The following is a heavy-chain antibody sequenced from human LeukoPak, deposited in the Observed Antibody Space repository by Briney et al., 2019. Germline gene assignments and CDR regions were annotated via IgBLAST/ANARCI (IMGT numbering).Heavy chain of an antibody. CDR2: IYYSGST. CDR1: GGSISSGAYY. Sequence: SVTLSLTCTVSGGSISSGAYYWIWIRQPPGKGLEWIGYIYYSGSTYYNPSLKSRVTISVDTSKNQFSLKLSSVTAADTAVYYCATEPRITMVRGAWGQGTLVTVSS. D-gene: IGHD3-10*01. CDR3: ATEPRITMVRGA. J-gene: IGHJ5*02. V-gene: IGHV4-30-4*01.